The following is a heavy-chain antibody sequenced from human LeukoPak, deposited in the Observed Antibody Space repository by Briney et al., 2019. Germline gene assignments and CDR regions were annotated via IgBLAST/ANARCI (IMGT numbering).Heavy chain of an antibody. CDR3: ARDKVIASAGTPNWFDP. D-gene: IGHD2-15*01. CDR2: ISAYDGNT. J-gene: IGHJ5*02. V-gene: IGHV1-18*01. Sequence: GASVKVSCKASGYRFNSFGISWVRQAPGQGLEWVGWISAYDGNTNYAQRFQGRVTMTTDTSTTTAYMELRSLRSDDTAAYYCARDKVIASAGTPNWFDPWGQGTLVIVSS. CDR1: GYRFNSFG.